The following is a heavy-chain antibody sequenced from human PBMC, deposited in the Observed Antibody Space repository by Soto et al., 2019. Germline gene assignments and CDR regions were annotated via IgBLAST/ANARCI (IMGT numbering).Heavy chain of an antibody. CDR3: ARDPTPLYSSSSFLFDY. Sequence: QVQLQESGPGLVKPSETLSLTCTVSGGSVSSGSYYWSWIRQPPGKGLEWIGYIYYSGSTNYNPSLKSRVTISVDTSKNQFSLKLSSVTAADTAVYYCARDPTPLYSSSSFLFDYWGQGTLVTVSS. CDR2: IYYSGST. V-gene: IGHV4-61*01. J-gene: IGHJ4*02. CDR1: GGSVSSGSYY. D-gene: IGHD6-6*01.